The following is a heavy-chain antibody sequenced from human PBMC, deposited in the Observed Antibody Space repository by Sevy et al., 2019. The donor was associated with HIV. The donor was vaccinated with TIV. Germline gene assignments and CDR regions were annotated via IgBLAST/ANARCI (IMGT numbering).Heavy chain of an antibody. J-gene: IGHJ5*02. CDR3: ARVTSDSSSWYRYNWFDP. CDR1: GLTFSSYS. V-gene: IGHV3-21*01. Sequence: GGSLRLSCAASGLTFSSYSMNWVRQAPGKGLEWVSSISSSSSYIYYADSVKGRFTISRDNAKNSLYLQMNSLRAEDTAVYYCARVTSDSSSWYRYNWFDPWGQGTLVTVSS. CDR2: ISSSSSYI. D-gene: IGHD6-13*01.